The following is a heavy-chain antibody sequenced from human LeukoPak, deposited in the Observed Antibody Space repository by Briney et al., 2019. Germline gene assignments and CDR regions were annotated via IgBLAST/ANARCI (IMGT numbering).Heavy chain of an antibody. Sequence: SVKVSCKASGYTFTSYAMNWVRQAPGQGLEWMGGIIPIFGTANYAQKFQGRVTITADESTSTAYMELSSLRSEDTAVYYCARAPDRGYLGQGTLVNGSS. CDR1: GYTFTSYA. J-gene: IGHJ4*02. D-gene: IGHD3-10*01. V-gene: IGHV1-69*13. CDR3: ARAPDRGY. CDR2: IIPIFGTA.